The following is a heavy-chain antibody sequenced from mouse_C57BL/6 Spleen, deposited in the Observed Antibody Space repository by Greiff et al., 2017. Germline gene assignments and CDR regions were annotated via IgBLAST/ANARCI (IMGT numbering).Heavy chain of an antibody. V-gene: IGHV1-5*01. J-gene: IGHJ4*01. CDR1: GYTFTSYW. Sequence: EVQLQQSGTVLARPGASVKMSCKTSGYTFTSYWMHWVKQRPGQGLEWIGAIYPGNSDTSYNQKFKGKAKLTAVTSASTAYMELSSLTNEDSAVYYCTRWSDGFYAMDYWGQGTSVTVSS. CDR3: TRWSDGFYAMDY. D-gene: IGHD2-3*01. CDR2: IYPGNSDT.